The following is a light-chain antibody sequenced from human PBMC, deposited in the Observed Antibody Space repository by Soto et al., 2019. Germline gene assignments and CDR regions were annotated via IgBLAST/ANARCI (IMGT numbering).Light chain of an antibody. V-gene: IGKV1-5*01. CDR1: QSIGRF. CDR2: DAS. Sequence: DNPLTQSPSSLSASVGDRVTITCRASQSIGRFLAWYQHQPGKAPKLLIYDASTLESGVPSRFSGTGSGTEFTFSITSLQPEDFGTYYCQQCYMGWTFGQGTKVDIK. J-gene: IGKJ1*01. CDR3: QQCYMGWT.